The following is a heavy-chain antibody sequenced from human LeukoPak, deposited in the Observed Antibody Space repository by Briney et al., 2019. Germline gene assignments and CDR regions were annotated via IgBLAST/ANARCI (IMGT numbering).Heavy chain of an antibody. J-gene: IGHJ3*02. CDR1: GYTFTGYY. D-gene: IGHD3-22*01. V-gene: IGHV1-2*02. CDR2: INLNSGGT. CDR3: AREDSSQGAFDI. Sequence: ASVKVSCKASGYTFTGYYMHWVRQAPGQGLEWMGWINLNSGGTNYAQRFQGRVTMTRDTSISTAYMELSRLRSDDTAVYYCAREDSSQGAFDIWGQGTMVTVSS.